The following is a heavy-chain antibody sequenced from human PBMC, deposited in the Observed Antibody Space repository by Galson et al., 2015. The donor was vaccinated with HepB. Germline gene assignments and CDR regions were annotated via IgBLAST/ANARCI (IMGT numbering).Heavy chain of an antibody. Sequence: SVKVSCKASGYTFRNYYMQWVRQAPGQGLEWMGMIDTNDGSTNYPQKFQGRVTVTRDTSTSTVYMELSSLRSEDTAVYYCARGSRSDPWGQGTLVTVSS. CDR2: IDTNDGST. V-gene: IGHV1-46*01. J-gene: IGHJ5*02. CDR1: GYTFRNYY. CDR3: ARGSRSDP.